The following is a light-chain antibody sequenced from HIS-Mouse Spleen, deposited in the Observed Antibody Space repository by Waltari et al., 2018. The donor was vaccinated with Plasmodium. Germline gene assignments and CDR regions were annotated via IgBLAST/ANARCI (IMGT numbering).Light chain of an antibody. V-gene: IGKV1-8*01. J-gene: IGKJ4*01. CDR1: QGISSY. CDR3: QQYYSYPPLT. CDR2: AAS. Sequence: AIRMTQSPSSLSASTAHRVTITRRASQGISSYLAWYQQKPGKAPKLLIYAASTLQSGVPSRFSGSGSGTDFTLTISCLQSEDFATYYCQQYYSYPPLTFGGGTKVEIK.